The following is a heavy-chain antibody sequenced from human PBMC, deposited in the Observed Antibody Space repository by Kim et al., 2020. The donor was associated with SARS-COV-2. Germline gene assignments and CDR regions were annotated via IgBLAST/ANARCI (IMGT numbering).Heavy chain of an antibody. CDR3: ARVTGSSGYYHLYY. D-gene: IGHD3-22*01. Sequence: GGSLRLSCAASGFTVSSNYMSWVRQAPGKGLEWVSVIYSGGSTYYADSVKGRFTISRDNSKNTLYLQMNSLRAEDTAVYYCARVTGSSGYYHLYYWGQGTLVTVSS. CDR2: IYSGGST. CDR1: GFTVSSNY. V-gene: IGHV3-53*01. J-gene: IGHJ4*02.